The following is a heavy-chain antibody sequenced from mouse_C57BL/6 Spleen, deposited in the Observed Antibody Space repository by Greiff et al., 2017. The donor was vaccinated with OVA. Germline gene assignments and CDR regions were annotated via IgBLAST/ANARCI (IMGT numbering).Heavy chain of an antibody. J-gene: IGHJ3*01. Sequence: EVKVEESGGGLVQPGGSMKLSCAASGFTFSDAWMDWVRQSPEKGLEWVAEIRNKANNHATYYAESVKGRFTISRDDSKSSVYLQMNSLRAEDTGIYYCTKGIYYGSSPFAYWGQGTLVTVSA. CDR3: TKGIYYGSSPFAY. V-gene: IGHV6-6*01. CDR2: IRNKANNHAT. CDR1: GFTFSDAW. D-gene: IGHD1-1*01.